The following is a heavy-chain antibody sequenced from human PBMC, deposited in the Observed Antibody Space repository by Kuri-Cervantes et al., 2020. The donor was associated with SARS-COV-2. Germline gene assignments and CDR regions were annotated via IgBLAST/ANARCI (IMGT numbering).Heavy chain of an antibody. CDR2: ISSSSSYI. CDR3: AREGKGQAIGAFDI. Sequence: GESLKISCAASGFTFSSYSMNWVRQAPGKGLEWVSSISSSSSYIYYADSVKGRFTISRDNAKNSLYLQMNSLKTEDTAVYYCAREGKGQAIGAFDIWGQGTMVTV. V-gene: IGHV3-21*04. CDR1: GFTFSSYS. D-gene: IGHD4-23*01. J-gene: IGHJ3*02.